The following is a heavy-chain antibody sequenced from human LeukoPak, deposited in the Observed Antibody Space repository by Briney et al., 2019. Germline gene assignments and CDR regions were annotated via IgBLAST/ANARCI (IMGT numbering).Heavy chain of an antibody. D-gene: IGHD1-1*01. CDR3: VRDHGRDLPTT. Sequence: SETLSLTCTVSGGPIDSSSYYWVWIRQPPGKGLEWIGSIYYSGTTFYSPSQKSRVTISVDTSRNQFSLNLGSVTAADTAVYYCVRDHGRDLPTTWGQGILVTVSS. J-gene: IGHJ4*02. V-gene: IGHV4-39*07. CDR1: GGPIDSSSYY. CDR2: IYYSGTT.